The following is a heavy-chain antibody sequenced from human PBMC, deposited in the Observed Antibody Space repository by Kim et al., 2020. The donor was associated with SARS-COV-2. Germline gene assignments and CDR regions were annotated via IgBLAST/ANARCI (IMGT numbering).Heavy chain of an antibody. CDR2: ITKKTDTSTT. CDR3: ARRPYGSGGADV. V-gene: IGHV3-72*01. D-gene: IGHD3-10*01. Sequence: GGSLRLSCAASGFPLSDHYMDWARQAPGEGLEWVGRITKKTDTSTTEYAASVKGRFTISRDDSKNSLYLQMNSLKTEDTAIYYCARRPYGSGGADVWGQG. J-gene: IGHJ6*02. CDR1: GFPLSDHY.